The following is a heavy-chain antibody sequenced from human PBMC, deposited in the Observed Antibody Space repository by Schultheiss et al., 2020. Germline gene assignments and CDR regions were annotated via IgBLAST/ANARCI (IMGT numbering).Heavy chain of an antibody. CDR3: ARYYYGMDV. J-gene: IGHJ6*02. CDR1: GFTFSSYA. Sequence: GGSLRLSCAASGFTFSSYAMSWVRQAPGKGPEWVSSISPSGSYIYYADLVKGRFTISRDNAKNSLYLQMTSLRAEDTAVYYCARYYYGMDVWGQGTTVTVSS. V-gene: IGHV3-21*04. CDR2: ISPSGSYI.